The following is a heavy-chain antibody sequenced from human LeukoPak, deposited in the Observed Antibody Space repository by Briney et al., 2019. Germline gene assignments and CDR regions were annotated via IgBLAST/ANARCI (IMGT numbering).Heavy chain of an antibody. CDR2: IIPIFGTA. D-gene: IGHD2-15*01. CDR1: GGTFSSYA. V-gene: IGHV1-69*05. J-gene: IGHJ4*02. Sequence: SVKVSCKASGGTFSSYAISWVRQAPGQGLEWMGRIIPIFGTANYAQKFQGRVTTTTDESTSTAYMELSSLRSEDTAVYYCASAPVVVAAIDYFDYWGQGTLVTVSS. CDR3: ASAPVVVAAIDYFDY.